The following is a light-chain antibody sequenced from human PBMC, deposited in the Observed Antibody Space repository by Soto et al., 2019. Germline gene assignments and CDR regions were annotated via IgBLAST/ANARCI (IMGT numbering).Light chain of an antibody. CDR3: QQRSNWPTSIT. V-gene: IGKV3-11*01. Sequence: FVLTQSPATLSLSPGERAILCCRTGQSVAGSLAWYQQKPGQAPRLLIYDASNRATGIPARFSGSGSGTDFTLTISSLEPEDFAVYYCQQRSNWPTSITFGQGTRLEIK. CDR1: QSVAGS. CDR2: DAS. J-gene: IGKJ5*01.